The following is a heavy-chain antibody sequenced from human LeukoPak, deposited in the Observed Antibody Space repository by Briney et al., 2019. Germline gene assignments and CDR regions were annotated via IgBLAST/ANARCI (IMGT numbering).Heavy chain of an antibody. CDR2: ISSSGSTI. V-gene: IGHV3-11*04. D-gene: IGHD2-2*01. Sequence: PGGSLRLSCAASGFTFSDYYMSWIRQAPGKGLEWVSYISSSGSTIYYADSVKGRFTISRDNAKNSLYLKMNSLRAEDTAVYYCARDWEDIVVVPAAIAGVNWFDPWGQGTLVTVSS. J-gene: IGHJ5*02. CDR3: ARDWEDIVVVPAAIAGVNWFDP. CDR1: GFTFSDYY.